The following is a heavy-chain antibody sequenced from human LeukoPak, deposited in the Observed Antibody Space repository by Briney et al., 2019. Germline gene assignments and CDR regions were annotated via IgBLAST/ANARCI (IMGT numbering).Heavy chain of an antibody. Sequence: GGSLRLSCAASGFTFSSYGMSWVRQAPGKGLEWVSAISGSGGSTYYADSVKGRFTISRDNSKNTLYLQMNSLRAEDTAVYYCAKQLRYFDWLFYFDYWGQGTLATVSS. CDR3: AKQLRYFDWLFYFDY. CDR1: GFTFSSYG. J-gene: IGHJ4*02. D-gene: IGHD3-9*01. CDR2: ISGSGGST. V-gene: IGHV3-23*01.